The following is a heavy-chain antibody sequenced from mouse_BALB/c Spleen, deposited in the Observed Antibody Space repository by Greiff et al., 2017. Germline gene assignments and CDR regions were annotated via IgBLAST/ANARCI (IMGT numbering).Heavy chain of an antibody. J-gene: IGHJ3*01. CDR3: ARSSTMITEFAY. CDR2: ISDGGSYT. Sequence: EVQGVESGGGLVKPGGSLKLSCAASGFTFSDYYMYWVRQTPEKRLEWVATISDGGSYTYYPDSVKGRFTISRDNAKNNLYLQMSSLKSEDTAMYYCARSSTMITEFAYWGQGTLVTVSA. D-gene: IGHD2-4*01. CDR1: GFTFSDYY. V-gene: IGHV5-4*02.